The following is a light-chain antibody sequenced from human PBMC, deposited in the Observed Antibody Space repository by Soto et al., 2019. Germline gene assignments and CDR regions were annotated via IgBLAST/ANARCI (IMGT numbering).Light chain of an antibody. Sequence: MQMTQTPSSVSASVGDRVTITCRASQGISGWLAWYQQKPGKAPKLVIYATSTLQSGVPPRFSGSASGTDFTLTISSLQPEDFATYYCLQSNNFPPLTFGGGTKVEIK. CDR1: QGISGW. V-gene: IGKV1-12*01. CDR2: ATS. CDR3: LQSNNFPPLT. J-gene: IGKJ4*01.